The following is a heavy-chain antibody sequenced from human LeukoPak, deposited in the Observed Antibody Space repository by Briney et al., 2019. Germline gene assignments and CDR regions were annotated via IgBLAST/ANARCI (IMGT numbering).Heavy chain of an antibody. V-gene: IGHV4-38-2*01. CDR1: SYSISSGYY. J-gene: IGHJ6*03. Sequence: PSETLSLTCAVSSYSISSGYYWGWIRQPPGKGLEWIGTIYHSGSTYYNPSLKRRVTISVDTSKSQFSLKLSSVTAADTAVYYCARAPRFLEWFPYYYYMDVWGKGTTVTVSS. CDR2: IYHSGST. CDR3: ARAPRFLEWFPYYYYMDV. D-gene: IGHD3-3*01.